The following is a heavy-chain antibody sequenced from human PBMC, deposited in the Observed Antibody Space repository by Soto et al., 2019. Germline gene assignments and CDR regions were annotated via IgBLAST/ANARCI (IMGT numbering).Heavy chain of an antibody. J-gene: IGHJ4*02. D-gene: IGHD3-16*01. CDR1: GFTFSSYA. CDR2: LSSAATDA. V-gene: IGHV3-23*01. Sequence: EVQLLESGGVLVQPGGSLRLSCAASGFTFSSYAITWVRQAPGKGLEWVSSLSSAATDAYYADSVKGRFTISRDNSKNTLYLHMSSLRADDTAVYYCAKGGRTQRTDYWGQGTVVTVSS. CDR3: AKGGRTQRTDY.